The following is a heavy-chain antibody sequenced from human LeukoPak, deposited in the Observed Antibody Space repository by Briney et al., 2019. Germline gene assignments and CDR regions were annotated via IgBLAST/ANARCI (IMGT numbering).Heavy chain of an antibody. CDR3: ASSLGGSYYFDY. J-gene: IGHJ4*02. CDR1: GFTFSSYG. V-gene: IGHV3-30*03. Sequence: PGGSLRLSCAASGFTFSSYGMPWVRQAPGKGLEWVAVISYDGSNKYYADSVKGRFTISRDNSKNTLYLQMNSLRAEDTAVYYCASSLGGSYYFDYWGQGTLVTVSS. D-gene: IGHD3-10*01. CDR2: ISYDGSNK.